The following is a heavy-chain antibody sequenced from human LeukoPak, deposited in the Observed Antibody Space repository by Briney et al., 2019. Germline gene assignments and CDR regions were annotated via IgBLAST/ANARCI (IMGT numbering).Heavy chain of an antibody. CDR3: ARRKDYYDSSDYYYDDY. V-gene: IGHV4-4*07. CDR1: GGSISSYY. J-gene: IGHJ4*02. CDR2: IYTSGST. Sequence: PSETLSLTCTVSGGSISSYYWSWIRQPAGKGLEWIGRIYTSGSTNYNPSLKSRVTISVDTSKNQFSLKLSSVTAADTAVYYCARRKDYYDSSDYYYDDYWGQGTLVTVSS. D-gene: IGHD3-22*01.